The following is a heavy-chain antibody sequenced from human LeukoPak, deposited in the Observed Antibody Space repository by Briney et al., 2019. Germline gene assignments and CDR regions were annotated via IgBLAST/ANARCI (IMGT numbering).Heavy chain of an antibody. CDR3: ARDIAVSGTTPFFDY. CDR1: GGSISSYH. V-gene: IGHV4-59*01. CDR2: IYHSGST. J-gene: IGHJ4*02. D-gene: IGHD6-19*01. Sequence: SETLSLACFVSGGSISSYHWDWIRQPPGKGLEWVGYIYHSGSTNYNPSLKSRVTISVDTSKNQFSLKLSSVTAADTAVYYCARDIAVSGTTPFFDYWGQGTLVTVSS.